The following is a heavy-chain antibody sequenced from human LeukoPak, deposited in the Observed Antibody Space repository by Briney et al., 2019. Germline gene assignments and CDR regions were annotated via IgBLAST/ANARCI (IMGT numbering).Heavy chain of an antibody. J-gene: IGHJ3*02. Sequence: SETLSLTCTVSNDSISSGDYYWNWIRQPPGKGLEWIGYIYYSGSTNYNPSLKSRVAISVDTSKNQFSLKLSSVTAADTAVYYCAREAGEKLDAFDIWGQGTMVTVSS. CDR3: AREAGEKLDAFDI. V-gene: IGHV4-61*08. CDR2: IYYSGST. CDR1: NDSISSGDYY. D-gene: IGHD7-27*01.